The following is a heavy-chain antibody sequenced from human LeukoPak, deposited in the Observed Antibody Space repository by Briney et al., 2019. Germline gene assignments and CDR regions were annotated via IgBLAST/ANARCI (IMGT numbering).Heavy chain of an antibody. V-gene: IGHV4-59*01. CDR3: ARVDTAMASYYYYYMDV. D-gene: IGHD5-18*01. J-gene: IGHJ6*03. Sequence: SETLSLTCTVSGGSISSYYWSWIRQPPGKGLEWIGYIYYSGSTNYNPSLKSRVTISVDTSKNQFSLKLSSVTAADTAVYYCARVDTAMASYYYYYMDVRGKGTTVTVSS. CDR1: GGSISSYY. CDR2: IYYSGST.